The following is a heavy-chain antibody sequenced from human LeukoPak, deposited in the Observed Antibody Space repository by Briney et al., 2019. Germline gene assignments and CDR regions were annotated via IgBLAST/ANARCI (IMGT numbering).Heavy chain of an antibody. CDR3: ARDYSYAWNY. Sequence: PGGSLRLSCAASGFTFSSYGMHWVRQAPGKGLEWVAYIRNDGSKEYYADSVKGRFTFSRDNSKNTLYLQMNSLRAEDTAVYYCARDYSYAWNYWGQGTLVTVSS. CDR2: IRNDGSKE. V-gene: IGHV3-30*02. CDR1: GFTFSSYG. J-gene: IGHJ4*02. D-gene: IGHD5-18*01.